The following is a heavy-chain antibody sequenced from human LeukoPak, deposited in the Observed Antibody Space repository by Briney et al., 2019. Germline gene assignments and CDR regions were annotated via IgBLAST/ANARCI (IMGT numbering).Heavy chain of an antibody. CDR3: ASPSKLVISRGGFDI. Sequence: SETLSLTCTVSGGSSSDTTYYWAWIRQPPGKGLEWIGSIYFSETTYNPSLKSRITISADTSKKHFSLKLSSVTAADTAVYYCASPSKLVISRGGFDIWGQGTTVTVSA. D-gene: IGHD3-22*01. CDR1: GGSSSDTTYY. V-gene: IGHV4-39*02. CDR2: IYFSETT. J-gene: IGHJ3*02.